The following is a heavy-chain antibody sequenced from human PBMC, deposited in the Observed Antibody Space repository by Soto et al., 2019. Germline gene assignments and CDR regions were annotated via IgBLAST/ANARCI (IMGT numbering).Heavy chain of an antibody. V-gene: IGHV1-18*04. CDR1: GYTFTSYG. D-gene: IGHD1-20*01. CDR2: ISAYNGNT. CDR3: ARDKGIKYNLYFDY. Sequence: ASVKVSCKASGYTFTSYGISWVRQAPGQGLEWMGWISAYNGNTNYAQKLQGRVTMTTDTSTSTAYMELRSLRSDDTAVYYCARDKGIKYNLYFDYFGQGTLVAVCS. J-gene: IGHJ4*02.